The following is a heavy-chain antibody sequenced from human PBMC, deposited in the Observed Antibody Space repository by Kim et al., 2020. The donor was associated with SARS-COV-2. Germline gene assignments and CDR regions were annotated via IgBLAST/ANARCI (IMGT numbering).Heavy chain of an antibody. D-gene: IGHD3-22*01. CDR1: GGSISSYY. J-gene: IGHJ6*02. Sequence: SETLSLTCTVSGGSISSYYWSWIRQPPGKGLEWIGYIYYSGSTNYNPSLKSRVTISVDTSKNQFSLKLSSVTAADTAVYYCARGVYDSSGYYSIESVSLGMDVWGQGTTVTVSS. CDR2: IYYSGST. V-gene: IGHV4-59*08. CDR3: ARGVYDSSGYYSIESVSLGMDV.